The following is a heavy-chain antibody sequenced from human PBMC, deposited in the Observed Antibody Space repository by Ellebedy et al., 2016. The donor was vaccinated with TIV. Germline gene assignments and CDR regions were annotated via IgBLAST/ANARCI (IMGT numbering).Heavy chain of an antibody. CDR1: GGSLSGYF. CDR2: ITYRGST. Sequence: MPSETLSLTCAVHGGSLSGYFWSRIRQPPGKGLEWVGEITYRGSTAYNPSLERRVTISLDMSRDQFSMNLTSVTAADTAVYYCERGESYINWGQGTPVTVTS. CDR3: ERGESYIN. D-gene: IGHD1-26*01. V-gene: IGHV4-34*01. J-gene: IGHJ4*02.